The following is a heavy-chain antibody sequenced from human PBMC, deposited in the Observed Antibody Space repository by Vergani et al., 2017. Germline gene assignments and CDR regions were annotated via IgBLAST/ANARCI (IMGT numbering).Heavy chain of an antibody. CDR3: AKDISSSERYLDF. D-gene: IGHD6-13*01. J-gene: IGHJ4*02. CDR2: ISNTGHGT. V-gene: IGHV3-23*01. Sequence: EVQLLESGGGLVQPGGSLRLTCAASEFTFSNYSMNWVRQAPGKGLEWVSGISNTGHGTLYADAVKGRFTVSRDNSKNTVYLQMNSLRVEDTAIYYCAKDISSSERYLDFWGQGTLVTVSA. CDR1: EFTFSNYS.